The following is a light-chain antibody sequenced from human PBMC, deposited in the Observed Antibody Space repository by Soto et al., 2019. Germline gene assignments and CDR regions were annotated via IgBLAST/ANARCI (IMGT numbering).Light chain of an antibody. J-gene: IGLJ1*01. CDR3: SSYAGSSNV. Sequence: QSALTQPASVSGSPGQSITISCSGTSSDVGAYNFVSWYQVHPGRAPKLIISEVTVRPSGVPDRFSGSKSGNTASLTVSGLQAEDEADYYCSSYAGSSNVFGTGTKVTVL. CDR2: EVT. CDR1: SSDVGAYNF. V-gene: IGLV2-8*01.